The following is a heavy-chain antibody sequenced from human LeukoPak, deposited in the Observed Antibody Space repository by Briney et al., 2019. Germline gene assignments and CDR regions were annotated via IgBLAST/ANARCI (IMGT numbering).Heavy chain of an antibody. CDR2: INPNSGGT. CDR1: GYTFSGYY. CDR3: ARAYYYGSGSFDY. J-gene: IGHJ4*02. V-gene: IGHV1-2*02. D-gene: IGHD3-10*01. Sequence: GASVKVSCKASGYTFSGYYMHWVRQAPGQGLEWMGWINPNSGGTNYAQKFQGRVTMTRDTSISTAYMELSRLRSDDTAVYYCARAYYYGSGSFDYWGQGTLVTVSS.